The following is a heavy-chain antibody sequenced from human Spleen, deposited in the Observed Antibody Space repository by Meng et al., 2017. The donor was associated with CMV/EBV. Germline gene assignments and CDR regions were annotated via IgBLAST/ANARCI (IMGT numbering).Heavy chain of an antibody. CDR1: GDTFSNYA. Sequence: SVKVSYKASGDTFSNYAINWVRQAPGQRPEWMGGIIPFLGIPNYAQKFQGRVTLTADKSTDTAYMELTSLRSEDTAIYYCAREGLDCSANKCATKGADVWGQGTTVTVSS. D-gene: IGHD4/OR15-4a*01. J-gene: IGHJ6*02. CDR3: AREGLDCSANKCATKGADV. CDR2: IIPFLGIP. V-gene: IGHV1-69*10.